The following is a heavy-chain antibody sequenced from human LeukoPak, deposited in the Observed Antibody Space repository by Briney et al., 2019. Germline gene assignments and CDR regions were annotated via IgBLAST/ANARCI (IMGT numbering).Heavy chain of an antibody. Sequence: PSETLSLTCTVSGGSISSSSYYWGWIRQPPGKGLEWIGSIYYSGSTYYNPSLKSRVTISVDTSKNQFSLKLSSVTAADTAVYYCATRPVIRYFDWLLYGPLDYWGQGTLVTVSS. CDR3: ATRPVIRYFDWLLYGPLDY. CDR2: IYYSGST. V-gene: IGHV4-39*01. CDR1: GGSISSSSYY. D-gene: IGHD3-9*01. J-gene: IGHJ4*02.